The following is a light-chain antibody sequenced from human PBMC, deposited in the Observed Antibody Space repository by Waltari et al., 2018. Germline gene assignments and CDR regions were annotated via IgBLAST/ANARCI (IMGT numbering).Light chain of an antibody. CDR1: PPVTDDL. Sequence: DIVMTQSPGTLSLSPGERATPSCWASPPVTDDLLAWYQQKPGQPPRLLIYATASRVTGVPDRFSASGSGTDFTLTITKVEPEDFAVYYCQQYGWAPDTFGGGTQLQIK. CDR2: ATA. V-gene: IGKV3-20*01. J-gene: IGKJ4*01. CDR3: QQYGWAPDT.